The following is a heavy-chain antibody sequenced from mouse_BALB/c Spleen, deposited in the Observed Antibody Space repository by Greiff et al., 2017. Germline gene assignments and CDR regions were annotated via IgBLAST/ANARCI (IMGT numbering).Heavy chain of an antibody. D-gene: IGHD2-1*01. CDR2: INPGSGGT. Sequence: VQLQQSGAELVRPGTSVKVSCKASGYAFTNYLIEWVKQRPGQGLEWIGVINPGSGGTNYNEKFKGKATLTADKSSSTAYMQLSSLTSDDSAVYFCARYGNFYYFDYWGQGTTLTVSS. J-gene: IGHJ2*01. CDR1: GYAFTNYL. V-gene: IGHV1-54*01. CDR3: ARYGNFYYFDY.